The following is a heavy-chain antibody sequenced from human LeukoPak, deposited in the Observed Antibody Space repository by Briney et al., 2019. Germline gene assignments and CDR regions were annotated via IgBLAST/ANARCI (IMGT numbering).Heavy chain of an antibody. V-gene: IGHV3-30-3*01. CDR2: ISYDGSNK. CDR1: GFTFSSYA. CDR3: ARTLSRWDDAFDI. Sequence: GRSLRLSCAASGFTFSSYAMNWVRQAPGKGLEWVAFISYDGSNKYYADSVKGRFTISRDNSKNTLYLQMNSLRAEDTAVYYCARTLSRWDDAFDIWGQGTMVTVSS. D-gene: IGHD1-26*01. J-gene: IGHJ3*02.